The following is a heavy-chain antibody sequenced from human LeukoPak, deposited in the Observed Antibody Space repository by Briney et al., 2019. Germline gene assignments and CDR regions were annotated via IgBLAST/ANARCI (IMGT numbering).Heavy chain of an antibody. CDR1: GFTFSSHG. D-gene: IGHD6-19*01. CDR2: IWYDASEK. V-gene: IGHV3-30*02. Sequence: GGSLRLSCVASGFTFSSHGMHWVRQAPGKGLEWVAVIWYDASEKYYADSVKGRFTISRDNSKNTLYLQMNSLRAEDTAVYYCAKQCGGSDWFDAFDIWGQGTMVTVFS. CDR3: AKQCGGSDWFDAFDI. J-gene: IGHJ3*02.